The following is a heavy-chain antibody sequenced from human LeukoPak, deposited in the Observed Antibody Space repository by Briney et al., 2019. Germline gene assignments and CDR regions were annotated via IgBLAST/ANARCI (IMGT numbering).Heavy chain of an antibody. CDR2: IYYSGTT. CDR1: GGSISSYY. D-gene: IGHD6-19*01. J-gene: IGHJ5*02. V-gene: IGHV4-39*01. CDR3: ARLSYSSGWFGGFDP. Sequence: SETLSLTCTVSGGSISSYYWSWIRQPPGKGLECIGNIYYSGTTYYNASLKSRVSISVDTSKNQFALKLSSVTAADTAVYYCARLSYSSGWFGGFDPWGQGTLVIVSS.